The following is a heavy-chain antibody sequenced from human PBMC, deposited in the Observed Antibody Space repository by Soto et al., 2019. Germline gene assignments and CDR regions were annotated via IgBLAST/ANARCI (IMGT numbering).Heavy chain of an antibody. V-gene: IGHV5-51*01. CDR1: GYSFTSYW. CDR2: IYPGDSDT. CDR3: ARQQSFFIAAAAPPYNWFDP. Sequence: GESLKISCKGSGYSFTSYWIGWVRQMPGKGLEWMGIIYPGDSDTRYSPSFQGQVTISADKSISTAYLQWSSLKASDTAMYYCARQQSFFIAAAAPPYNWFDPWGQGTLVTVSS. D-gene: IGHD6-13*01. J-gene: IGHJ5*02.